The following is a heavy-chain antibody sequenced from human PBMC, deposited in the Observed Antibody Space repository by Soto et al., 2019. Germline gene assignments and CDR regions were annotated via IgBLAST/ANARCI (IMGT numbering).Heavy chain of an antibody. CDR3: ARFTAVATARFDY. D-gene: IGHD2-21*02. Sequence: GGSLRLSCAASGFTFSDHYMDWVRQAPGKGLEWVGRARNKVNGYTTSYAASVKGRFTISRDDSKNSLYLQMNSLKPEDTAVYFCARFTAVATARFDYWGQGTLVTVSS. CDR2: ARNKVNGYTT. CDR1: GFTFSDHY. J-gene: IGHJ4*02. V-gene: IGHV3-72*01.